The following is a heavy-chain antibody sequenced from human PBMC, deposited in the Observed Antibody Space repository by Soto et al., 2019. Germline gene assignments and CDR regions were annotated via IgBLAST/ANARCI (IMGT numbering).Heavy chain of an antibody. Sequence: GASVKVSCKASGGTFSSYAISWVRQAPGQGLEWMGIINPSGSTSYAQKFQGRVTMTRDTSTSTVYMEVSSLRSEDTAVYYCARAAYYYESSGYYPGDYWGQGTLVTVSS. J-gene: IGHJ4*02. D-gene: IGHD3-22*01. CDR3: ARAAYYYESSGYYPGDY. V-gene: IGHV1-46*01. CDR2: INPSGST. CDR1: GGTFSSYA.